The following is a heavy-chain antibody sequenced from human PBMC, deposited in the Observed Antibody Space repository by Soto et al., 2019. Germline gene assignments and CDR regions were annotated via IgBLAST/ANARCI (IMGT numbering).Heavy chain of an antibody. CDR1: GYTFINYY. CDR3: ARDLAAGDY. J-gene: IGHJ4*02. Sequence: QVQLVQSGAEVKKPGASVKLSCKASGYTFINYYIHWVRQAPGQGLEWMGIFNPTRGSTNYAQKFQGRVTLTMETSTRTVYMELSSLSFDDTAVYYCARDLAAGDYWGQGTLVTVSS. D-gene: IGHD6-13*01. V-gene: IGHV1-46*01. CDR2: FNPTRGST.